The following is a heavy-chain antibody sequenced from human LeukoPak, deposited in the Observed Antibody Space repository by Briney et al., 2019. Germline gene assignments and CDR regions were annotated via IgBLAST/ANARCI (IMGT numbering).Heavy chain of an antibody. Sequence: XGXXWGRQAPGXXXXWVSVIIGSGSSTYYAXXVKGRFTISGENSRXXLYLQMNSLRAEDTAVYYCXXXXXXXXXXXXXXSXXNW. J-gene: IGHJ5*01. CDR2: IIGSGSST. CDR1: XG. CDR3: XXXXXXXXXXXXXXSXXNW. V-gene: IGHV3-23*01.